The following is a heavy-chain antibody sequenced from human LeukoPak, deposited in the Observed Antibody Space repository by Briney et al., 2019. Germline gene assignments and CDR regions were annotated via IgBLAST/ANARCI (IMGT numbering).Heavy chain of an antibody. CDR1: GFTFSSYA. CDR2: ISGSGGST. D-gene: IGHD3-22*01. Sequence: GGSLRLSCAASGFTFSSYAMSWVRQAPGKGLEWVSAISGSGGSTYYADSVKGRFAISRDNSKNTLYLQMNSLRAEDTAVYYCAKDPTWYYYDSSGIDYWGQGTLVTVSS. V-gene: IGHV3-23*01. J-gene: IGHJ4*02. CDR3: AKDPTWYYYDSSGIDY.